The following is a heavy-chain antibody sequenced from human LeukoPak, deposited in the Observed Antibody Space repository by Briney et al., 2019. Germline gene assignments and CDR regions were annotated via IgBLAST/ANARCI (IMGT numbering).Heavy chain of an antibody. Sequence: GGSLRLSCAASGFTFSSYSMNWVRQAPGKGLEWVSCISKSSSYIDYAGSVKGRFTISRDNAKNLLYLQMNSLRAEDTAVYYCASSYCSGGSCYAFDYWGQGTLVTVSS. J-gene: IGHJ4*02. CDR2: ISKSSSYI. V-gene: IGHV3-21*01. CDR3: ASSYCSGGSCYAFDY. D-gene: IGHD2-15*01. CDR1: GFTFSSYS.